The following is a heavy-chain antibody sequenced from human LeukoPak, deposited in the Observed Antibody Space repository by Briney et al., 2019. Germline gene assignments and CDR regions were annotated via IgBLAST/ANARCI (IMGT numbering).Heavy chain of an antibody. V-gene: IGHV4-39*07. D-gene: IGHD1-26*01. J-gene: IGHJ4*02. CDR2: IYYSGST. CDR1: GGSISSSSYY. CDR3: ARASEWEQTDY. Sequence: SETLSLTCTVSGGSISSSSYYWGWIRQPPGKGLEWIGSIYYSGSTYYNPSLKSRVTISVDTSKNQFSLKLSSVTAADTAVYYCARASEWEQTDYWGQGTLVTVSS.